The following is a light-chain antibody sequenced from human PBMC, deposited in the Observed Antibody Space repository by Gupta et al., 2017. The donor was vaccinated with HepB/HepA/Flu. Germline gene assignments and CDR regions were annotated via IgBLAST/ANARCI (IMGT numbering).Light chain of an antibody. Sequence: EIVLTQSPATLSLSPGASATLPCSSSQSVTSYLAWYQQKPGQAPRLLIYAASNRAAGIPARFSGSGSGTDFTLTISSVEAEDVAVYYCKQGRNWPRTFGEGTKVEIK. J-gene: IGKJ4*02. V-gene: IGKV3-11*01. CDR2: AAS. CDR1: QSVTSY. CDR3: KQGRNWPRT.